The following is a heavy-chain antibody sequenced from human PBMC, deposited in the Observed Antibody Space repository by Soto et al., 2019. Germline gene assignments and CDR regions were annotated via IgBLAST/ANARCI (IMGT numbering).Heavy chain of an antibody. J-gene: IGHJ4*02. V-gene: IGHV3-23*01. D-gene: IGHD2-15*01. CDR2: ISSSGGST. CDR1: GFTFSNYA. Sequence: EVQLLESGGGLVQPGGSLRLSCAASGFTFSNYAMNWVRQAPGKGLEWVSAISSSGGSTYYADSVKGRFTISRDSSKNTLYLLMNSLRAEDTALYYCAKDFFVFRKAAPYYFDYWGQGTLVTVSS. CDR3: AKDFFVFRKAAPYYFDY.